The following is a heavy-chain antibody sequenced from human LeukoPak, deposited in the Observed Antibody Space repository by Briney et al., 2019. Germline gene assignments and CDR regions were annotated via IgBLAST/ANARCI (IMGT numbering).Heavy chain of an antibody. CDR1: GYTFTGRY. Sequence: ASVKVSCKASGYTFTGRYIHWVRQAPGQGLEWMGWINPNGGGTRYIQMFQGRVTLTRDTSISTAYMELSSLRSDDTAVYYCARDGYGGDSFDPWGQGTLVTVSS. CDR3: ARDGYGGDSFDP. J-gene: IGHJ5*02. CDR2: INPNGGGT. D-gene: IGHD4-23*01. V-gene: IGHV1-2*02.